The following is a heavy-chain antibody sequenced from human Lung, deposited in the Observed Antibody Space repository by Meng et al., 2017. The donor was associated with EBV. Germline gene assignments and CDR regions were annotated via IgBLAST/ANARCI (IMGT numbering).Heavy chain of an antibody. J-gene: IGHJ4*02. CDR3: ASRPGIAVAGFDY. CDR1: GYTFTRYA. D-gene: IGHD6-19*01. CDR2: INTGNGET. Sequence: VLLVESGCVLKKPGASVDVACKGSGYTFTRYAMNWVRQAPAQGLEWVGWINTGNGETKYSQKFQGRGTLTRDTSASTAYMELSSLRSEDTAVYYCASRPGIAVAGFDYWGQGTLVTVSS. V-gene: IGHV1-3*04.